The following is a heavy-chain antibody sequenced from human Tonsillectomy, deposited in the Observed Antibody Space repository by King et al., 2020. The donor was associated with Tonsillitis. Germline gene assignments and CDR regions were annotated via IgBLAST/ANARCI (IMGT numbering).Heavy chain of an antibody. CDR1: GFTFSSYG. D-gene: IGHD2-15*01. Sequence: VQLVESGGGVVQPGRSLRLSCAASGFTFSSYGMHWVRQAPGKGLEWVAVIWYDGSNKYYADSVKGRFTISRDNSKNTLYLQMNRLRAEDTAVYYCARTPGNHSTPGGWFDPWGQGTLVTVSS. J-gene: IGHJ5*02. V-gene: IGHV3-33*01. CDR3: ARTPGNHSTPGGWFDP. CDR2: IWYDGSNK.